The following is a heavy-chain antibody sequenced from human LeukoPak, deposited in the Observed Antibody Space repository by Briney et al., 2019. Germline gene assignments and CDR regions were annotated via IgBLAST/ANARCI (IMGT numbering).Heavy chain of an antibody. CDR1: GYTFTSYG. V-gene: IGHV1-18*01. Sequence: ASVKVSCKASGYTFTSYGISWVRQAPGQGLEWMGWISAYNGNTNYAQKLQGRVTMTTDTSTSTAYMELRSLRSDDTAVYYCARNSGYDHLYYYYYYYMDVWGKGTTVTVSS. J-gene: IGHJ6*03. CDR2: ISAYNGNT. CDR3: ARNSGYDHLYYYYYYYMDV. D-gene: IGHD5-12*01.